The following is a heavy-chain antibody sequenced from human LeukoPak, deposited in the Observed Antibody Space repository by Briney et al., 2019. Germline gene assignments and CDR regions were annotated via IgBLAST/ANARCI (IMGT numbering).Heavy chain of an antibody. CDR2: TVGGGDGT. J-gene: IGHJ4*02. CDR3: ATLTTS. V-gene: IGHV3-23*01. D-gene: IGHD4-11*01. Sequence: GGSLRLPCAASGFTFSSYAMSWVRQAPGKGREWVAVTVGGGDGTYYADSVKGRFTISRDNSNNTMYLQMNSLRAEDTAVYYCATLTTSWGQGTLVTVSS. CDR1: GFTFSSYA.